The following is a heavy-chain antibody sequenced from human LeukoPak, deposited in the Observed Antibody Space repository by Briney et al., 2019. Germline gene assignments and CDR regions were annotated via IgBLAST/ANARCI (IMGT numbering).Heavy chain of an antibody. Sequence: GGSLRLSCAASGFTFRSFSMTWVRHAPGKGLEWDASISSTSNHKYHADSVKGRFTISRDNDKNSQYLQMNSLRAEDTALYYCATRVTADSYDASDIWGQGTMVTVSS. V-gene: IGHV3-21*06. J-gene: IGHJ3*02. CDR3: ATRVTADSYDASDI. CDR1: GFTFRSFS. CDR2: ISSTSNHK. D-gene: IGHD6-13*01.